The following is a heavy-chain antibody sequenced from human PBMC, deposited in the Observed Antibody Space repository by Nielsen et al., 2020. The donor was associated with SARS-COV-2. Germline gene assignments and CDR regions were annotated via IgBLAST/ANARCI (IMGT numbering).Heavy chain of an antibody. CDR2: INPNSGGT. D-gene: IGHD5-18*01. V-gene: IGHV1-2*04. CDR1: GYTFTGYY. Sequence: ASVKVSCKASGYTFTGYYMHWVRQAPGQGLEWMGWINPNSGGTNYAQKFQGWVTMTRDTSISTAYMELSRLRSDDTAVYYCARVYKRDTAMVTGAFDIWGQGTMVTVSS. J-gene: IGHJ3*02. CDR3: ARVYKRDTAMVTGAFDI.